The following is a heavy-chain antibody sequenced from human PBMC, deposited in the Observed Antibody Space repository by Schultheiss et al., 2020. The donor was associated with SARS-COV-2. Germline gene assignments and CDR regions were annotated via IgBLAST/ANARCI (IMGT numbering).Heavy chain of an antibody. CDR3: ARAATGTTEGIDY. J-gene: IGHJ4*02. Sequence: GESLKISCAASGFTVSSNYMSWVRQAPGKGLEWVAVISYDGSNKYYADSVKGRFTISRDNSKNTLYLQMNSLRAEDTAVYYCARAATGTTEGIDYWGQGTLVTVSS. V-gene: IGHV3-30-3*01. D-gene: IGHD1-1*01. CDR1: GFTVSSNY. CDR2: ISYDGSNK.